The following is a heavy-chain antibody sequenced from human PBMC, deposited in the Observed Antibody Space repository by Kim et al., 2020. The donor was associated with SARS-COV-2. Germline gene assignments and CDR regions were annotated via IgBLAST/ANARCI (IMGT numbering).Heavy chain of an antibody. V-gene: IGHV1-3*01. D-gene: IGHD3-10*01. Sequence: SQNVQGRVTITRETSATTAYMELSSLTSKDPAVYYCAREGSGSYNWLDPWGQGTLVTVSS. CDR3: AREGSGSYNWLDP. J-gene: IGHJ5*02.